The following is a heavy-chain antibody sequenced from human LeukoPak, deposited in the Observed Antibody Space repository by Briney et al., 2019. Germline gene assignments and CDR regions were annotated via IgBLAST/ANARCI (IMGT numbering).Heavy chain of an antibody. D-gene: IGHD3-22*01. V-gene: IGHV2-5*02. CDR2: IYWDDDK. J-gene: IGHJ4*02. Sequence: SGPTLVKPTQTLTLTCTFSGFSLSTSGVAVGWIRQPPGKALEWLALIYWDDDKRYNPSLKNRLTITKDTSKNQVVLTMTNMDPVDTATYYCAHRKDGYDTSGYYSFDYWGQGNLVVVSS. CDR1: GFSLSTSGVA. CDR3: AHRKDGYDTSGYYSFDY.